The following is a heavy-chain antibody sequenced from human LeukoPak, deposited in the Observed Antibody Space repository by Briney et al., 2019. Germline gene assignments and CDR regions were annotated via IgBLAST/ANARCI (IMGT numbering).Heavy chain of an antibody. V-gene: IGHV3-9*01. CDR2: ISWNSGSI. Sequence: PGRSLRLSCAASGFTFDDYAMHWVRQAPGKGLEWVSGISWNSGSIGYADSVKGRFTISRDNAKNSLYLQMNSLRAEDTALYCCAKDPGGYCSGGSCLGPFDYWGQGTLVTVSS. J-gene: IGHJ4*02. D-gene: IGHD2-15*01. CDR1: GFTFDDYA. CDR3: AKDPGGYCSGGSCLGPFDY.